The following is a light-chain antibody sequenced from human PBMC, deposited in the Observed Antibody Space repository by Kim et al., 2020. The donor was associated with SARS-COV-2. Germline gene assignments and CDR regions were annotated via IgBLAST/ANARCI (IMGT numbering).Light chain of an antibody. CDR3: NSRDSSGNHYV. J-gene: IGLJ1*01. Sequence: ALGPTARITCQGDSLRRYYASWYQQKRGQAPVLVIYGKNNRPSGIPDRFSGSSSGNTASLTTTGAQAEDEADYYCNSRDSSGNHYVFGTGTKVTVL. V-gene: IGLV3-19*01. CDR1: SLRRYY. CDR2: GKN.